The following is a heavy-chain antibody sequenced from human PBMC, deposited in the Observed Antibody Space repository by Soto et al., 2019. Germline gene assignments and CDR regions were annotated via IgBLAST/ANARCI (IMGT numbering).Heavy chain of an antibody. CDR2: INPSGGST. CDR3: ARDKPPPYYYDSSGYPPSYYYYGMDV. D-gene: IGHD3-22*01. Sequence: GASVKVSCKASGYTFTSYYMHWVRQAPGQGLEWMGIINPSGGSTSYAQKFQGRVTMTRDTSTSTVYMELSSLRSEDTAVYYCARDKPPPYYYDSSGYPPSYYYYGMDVWGQGTTVTV. J-gene: IGHJ6*02. CDR1: GYTFTSYY. V-gene: IGHV1-46*01.